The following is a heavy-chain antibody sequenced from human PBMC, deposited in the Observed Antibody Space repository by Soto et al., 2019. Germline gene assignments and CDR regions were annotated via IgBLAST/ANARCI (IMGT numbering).Heavy chain of an antibody. V-gene: IGHV1-3*01. J-gene: IGHJ1*01. CDR2: INAGNGNT. Sequence: GASVKVSCKASGYTFTSYAMHWVRQAPGQRLEWMGWINAGNGNTKYSQKFQGRVTITRDTSASTAYMELSSLRSEDTAVYYCARGLGRSTSWLPLEYFQHWGQGTLVTVSS. CDR3: ARGLGRSTSWLPLEYFQH. CDR1: GYTFTSYA. D-gene: IGHD2-2*01.